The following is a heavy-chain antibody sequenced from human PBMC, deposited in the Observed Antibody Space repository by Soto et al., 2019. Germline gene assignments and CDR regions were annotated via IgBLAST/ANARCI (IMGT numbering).Heavy chain of an antibody. D-gene: IGHD3-3*01. Sequence: QVQLVQSGAEVKKPGASVKVSCKASGYTFTSYGISWVRQAPGQGLEWMGWISAYNGNTNYAQKLQGRVTMTTDTPTSTANRERGSRSSDDPAVYYCARAGRENSFVLLAYGGQGPRATASS. CDR3: ARAGRENSFVLLAY. CDR1: GYTFTSYG. V-gene: IGHV1-18*04. J-gene: IGHJ4*02. CDR2: ISAYNGNT.